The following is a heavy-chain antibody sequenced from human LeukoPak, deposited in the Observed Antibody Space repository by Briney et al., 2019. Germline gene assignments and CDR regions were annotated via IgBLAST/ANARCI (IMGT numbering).Heavy chain of an antibody. J-gene: IGHJ4*02. D-gene: IGHD1-1*01. CDR3: AREVQHLYYLDS. Sequence: ASVKVSCKSSGYTFTDYYMHWVRQAPGQGLEWMGWINPHSGVTSYAQKFQGRVTMTRDTSSSTAYMERSRLRPHHTAVYFCAREVQHLYYLDSCGQGTLVTVST. CDR1: GYTFTDYY. CDR2: INPHSGVT. V-gene: IGHV1-2*02.